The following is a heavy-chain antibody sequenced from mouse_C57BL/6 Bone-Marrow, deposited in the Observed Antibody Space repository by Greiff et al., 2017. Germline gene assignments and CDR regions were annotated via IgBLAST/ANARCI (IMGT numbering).Heavy chain of an antibody. CDR2: ISYDGSN. V-gene: IGHV3-6*01. D-gene: IGHD3-3*01. CDR3: ARGDVGDY. CDR1: GYSITSGYY. J-gene: IGHJ4*01. Sequence: EVKVEESGPGLVKPSQSLSLTCSVTGYSITSGYYWNWIRQFPGNKLEWMGYISYDGSNNYNPSLKNRISITRDTSKNQFFLKLNSVTTEDTATYYCARGDVGDYWGQGTSVTVSS.